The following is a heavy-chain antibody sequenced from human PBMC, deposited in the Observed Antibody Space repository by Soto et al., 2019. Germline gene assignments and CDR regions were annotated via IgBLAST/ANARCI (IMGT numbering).Heavy chain of an antibody. CDR2: INPSGGST. Sequence: ASVKVSCKASGYTFTSYYMHWVRQAPGQGLEWMGIINPSGGSTSYAQKFQGRVTMTRDTSTSTVYMELSSLRSEDTAVYYCASPPVGAVAGNEGAFDIWGQGTMVTVPS. CDR1: GYTFTSYY. CDR3: ASPPVGAVAGNEGAFDI. J-gene: IGHJ3*02. V-gene: IGHV1-46*01. D-gene: IGHD6-19*01.